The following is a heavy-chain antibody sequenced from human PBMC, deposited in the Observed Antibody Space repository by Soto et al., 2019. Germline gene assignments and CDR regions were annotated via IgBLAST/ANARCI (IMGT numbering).Heavy chain of an antibody. J-gene: IGHJ4*02. D-gene: IGHD5-18*01. V-gene: IGHV5-10-1*01. CDR3: ARHVDTAMVSIY. CDR1: GYSFTSYW. CDR2: TDPSDSYT. Sequence: PRESLNISCKGSGYSFTSYWISLVRQMPGKGLEWMGRTDPSDSYTNYSPSFQGHVTISADKSISTAYLQWSSLKASDTAMYYCARHVDTAMVSIYWGQGTLVTVSS.